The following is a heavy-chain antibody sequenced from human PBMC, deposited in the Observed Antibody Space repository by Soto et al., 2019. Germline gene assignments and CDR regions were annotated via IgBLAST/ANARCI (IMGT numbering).Heavy chain of an antibody. D-gene: IGHD2-15*01. CDR1: GYSISSGYY. J-gene: IGHJ5*02. CDR3: ARVGTLCSGGSCYSPWFDP. V-gene: IGHV4-38-2*01. CDR2: IYHSGST. Sequence: PSETLSLTCAVSGYSISSGYYWGWIRQPPGKGLEWIGSIYHSGSTYYNPSLKSRVTISVDTSKNQFSLKLSSVTAADTAVYYCARVGTLCSGGSCYSPWFDPWGQGTLVTVSS.